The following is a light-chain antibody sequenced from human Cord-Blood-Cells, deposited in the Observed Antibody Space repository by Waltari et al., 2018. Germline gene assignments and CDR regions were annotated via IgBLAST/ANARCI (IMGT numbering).Light chain of an antibody. CDR3: SSYTSSSTRV. Sequence: QSALTQPASVSGSPGQSITISCTGTSSDVGGYNYVFWYQQHPGNAPKLMIYEVSNRPSGVSNRFSGSKSGNTASLTISGLQAEDEADYYCSSYTSSSTRVFGGGTKLTVL. CDR2: EVS. CDR1: SSDVGGYNY. V-gene: IGLV2-14*01. J-gene: IGLJ3*02.